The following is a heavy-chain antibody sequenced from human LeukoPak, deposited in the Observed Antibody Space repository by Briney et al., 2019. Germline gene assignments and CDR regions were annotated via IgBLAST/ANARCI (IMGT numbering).Heavy chain of an antibody. Sequence: GGSLRLSCAASGFTFSSYSMSWVRQAPGKGLEWVSSISSSSSYIYYADSVKGRFTISRDNAKNSLYLQMNSLRAEDTAVYYCARVGAHIAVAGIDFDYWGQGTLVTVSS. V-gene: IGHV3-21*01. CDR1: GFTFSSYS. D-gene: IGHD6-19*01. CDR3: ARVGAHIAVAGIDFDY. J-gene: IGHJ4*02. CDR2: ISSSSSYI.